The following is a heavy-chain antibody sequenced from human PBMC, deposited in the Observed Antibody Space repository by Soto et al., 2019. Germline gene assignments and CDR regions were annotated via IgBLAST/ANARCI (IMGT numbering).Heavy chain of an antibody. J-gene: IGHJ4*02. CDR1: GFIFSNYG. CDR2: ISNDGSKK. Sequence: QVQLVDSGGGVVQPGRSLRLSCAACGFIFSNYGMHWVRQAPGTGLEWVALISNDGSKKYYAGSVKGRFIISRDNPKNTLYMEMNSLRAEDTAVYYCAKAPPRPYYVAYWGQGTLVIVSS. V-gene: IGHV3-30*18. CDR3: AKAPPRPYYVAY.